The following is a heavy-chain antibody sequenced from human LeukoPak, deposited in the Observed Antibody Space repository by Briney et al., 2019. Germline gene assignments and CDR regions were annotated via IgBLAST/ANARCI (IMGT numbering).Heavy chain of an antibody. CDR2: TNTNSGDT. CDR1: GFTVTGYN. V-gene: IGHV1-2*02. CDR3: ARVRSPDLLV. Sequence: ASVKVSCKASGFTVTGYNIHWVRQAPGQGLEWMGWTNTNSGDTKYAQKFQGRVTMTRDTSIITAYMELSGLTSDDTAVYYCARVRSPDLLVWGQGTMVTVSS. D-gene: IGHD2-21*02. J-gene: IGHJ3*01.